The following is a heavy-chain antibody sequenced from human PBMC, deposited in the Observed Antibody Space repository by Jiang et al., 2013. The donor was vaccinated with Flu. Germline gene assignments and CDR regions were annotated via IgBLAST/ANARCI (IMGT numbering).Heavy chain of an antibody. V-gene: IGHV4-39*01. J-gene: IGHJ4*02. CDR2: GST. Sequence: GSTYYNPSLKSRVTISVDTSKNQFSLKLSSVTAADTAVYYCANWSSRGQGTLVTVSS. CDR3: ANWSS.